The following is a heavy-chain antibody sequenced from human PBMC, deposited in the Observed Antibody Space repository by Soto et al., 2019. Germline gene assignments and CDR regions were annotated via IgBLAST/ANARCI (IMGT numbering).Heavy chain of an antibody. J-gene: IGHJ4*02. CDR2: FDPEDGET. D-gene: IGHD1-7*01. Sequence: GASVKVSCKASGYDFTGYYIHWVRQAPGQGLEWMGGFDPEDGETIYAQKFQGRVTMTEDTSTDTAYMELSSLRSEDTAVYYCACPWYNWNYYYWGQGTLVTVSS. V-gene: IGHV1-24*01. CDR1: GYDFTGYY. CDR3: ACPWYNWNYYY.